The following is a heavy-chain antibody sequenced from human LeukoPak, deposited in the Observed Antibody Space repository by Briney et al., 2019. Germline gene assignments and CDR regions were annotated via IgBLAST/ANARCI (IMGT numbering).Heavy chain of an antibody. J-gene: IGHJ4*02. Sequence: GGSLRLSCAASGFDFSSNWMHWVRHAPGQGLVWVSRIKGDGISTNYADSVKSRFTISRDIAKNTLYLQMNSLRAEDTGVYYCAKDHYWSIDYWGRGTLVTVSS. CDR2: IKGDGIST. CDR3: AKDHYWSIDY. D-gene: IGHD3-3*01. V-gene: IGHV3-74*01. CDR1: GFDFSSNW.